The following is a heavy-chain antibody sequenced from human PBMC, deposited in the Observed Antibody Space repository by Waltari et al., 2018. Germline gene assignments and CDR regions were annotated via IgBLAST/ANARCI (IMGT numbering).Heavy chain of an antibody. CDR2: SNNNGAIT. J-gene: IGHJ4*02. V-gene: IGHV3-23*01. CDR1: GFTFSSCA. D-gene: IGHD3-10*01. CDR3: AKRVTDGFYPFDY. Sequence: EVRLLESGGGLVPPGGSLRLSCAASGFTFSSCAVSWVRQAPGKRLEGVSASNNNGAITYYAASGKGRFTISRDNSKNTRYLQMNSLRAEDTAVYYCAKRVTDGFYPFDYWGQGTLVTVSS.